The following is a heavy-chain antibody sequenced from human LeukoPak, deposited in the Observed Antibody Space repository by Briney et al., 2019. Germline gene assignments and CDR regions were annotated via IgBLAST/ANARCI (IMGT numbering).Heavy chain of an antibody. CDR3: AKDKWELLHNYYYYMDV. V-gene: IGHV3-30*18. J-gene: IGHJ6*03. CDR2: IPYDGSNK. D-gene: IGHD1-26*01. Sequence: PGGSLRLSCAASGVTFSSYGMHWVRQAPGKGLEWVAVIPYDGSNKYYADSVKGRFTISRDNSKNTLYLQMNSLRAEDTAVYYCAKDKWELLHNYYYYMDVWGKGTTVTVSS. CDR1: GVTFSSYG.